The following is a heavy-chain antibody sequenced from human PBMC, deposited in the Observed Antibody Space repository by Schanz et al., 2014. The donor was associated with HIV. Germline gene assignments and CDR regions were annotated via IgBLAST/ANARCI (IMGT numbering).Heavy chain of an antibody. CDR3: ARVFGRTYGLPDY. D-gene: IGHD3-10*01. V-gene: IGHV3-11*01. CDR2: LRVNGATR. CDR1: GFTFSSYA. J-gene: IGHJ4*02. Sequence: QVQLVESGGGVVQPGGSLRLSCAASGFTFSSYAMSWIRQAPGKGLEWLSYLRVNGATREYAGSVKGRFTISRDNARTSLYLQMNSLRAEDTAVYYCARVFGRTYGLPDYWGQGTLVTVSS.